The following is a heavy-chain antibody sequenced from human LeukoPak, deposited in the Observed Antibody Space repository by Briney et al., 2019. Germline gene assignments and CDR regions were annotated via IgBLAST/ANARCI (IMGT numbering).Heavy chain of an antibody. D-gene: IGHD5-12*01. J-gene: IGHJ4*02. CDR2: IISDGSST. Sequence: QPGGSLRLSCAASGFTFSSYWMHWVRQAPGKGLVWVSRIISDGSSTSYADSVKGRFTISRDNAKNTLYLQVNSLRAEDTAVYYCAGDRGYTQDYWGQGTLVTVSS. CDR3: AGDRGYTQDY. V-gene: IGHV3-74*01. CDR1: GFTFSSYW.